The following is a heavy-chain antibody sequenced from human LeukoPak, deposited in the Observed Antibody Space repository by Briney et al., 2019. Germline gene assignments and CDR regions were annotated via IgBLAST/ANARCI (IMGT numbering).Heavy chain of an antibody. Sequence: PSETLSLTCTVSGDSMSSYFWTWVRQFPGKGLEWVGYIYQTTTTYNPSLKGRATISADMSQNQLSLKVTSVTAADTAVYCARNFPGQTEDVWGKGTTVIVSS. CDR1: GDSMSSYF. V-gene: IGHV4-59*01. CDR3: ARNFPGQTEDV. D-gene: IGHD1-14*01. J-gene: IGHJ6*04. CDR2: IYQTTT.